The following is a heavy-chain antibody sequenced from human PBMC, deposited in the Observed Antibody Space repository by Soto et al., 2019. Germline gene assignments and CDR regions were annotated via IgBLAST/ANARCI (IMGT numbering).Heavy chain of an antibody. J-gene: IGHJ4*02. V-gene: IGHV3-23*01. CDR1: GFNFSSYA. CDR3: ASCIAVAGTWVYYFDY. Sequence: GGSLRLSCAASGFNFSSYAMSGVRQAPGKGLEWVSAISGSGGSTYYADSVKGRFTISRDNSKNTLYLQMNSLRAEDTAVYYCASCIAVAGTWVYYFDYWGQGILVTVSS. CDR2: ISGSGGST. D-gene: IGHD6-19*01.